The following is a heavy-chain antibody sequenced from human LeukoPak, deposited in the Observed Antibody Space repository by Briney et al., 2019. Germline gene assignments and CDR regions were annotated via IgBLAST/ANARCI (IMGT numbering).Heavy chain of an antibody. Sequence: PSETLSLTCTVSGGSISSYYWSWIRQPPGKGLEWIGYIYTSGSTNYNPSLKSRVTISVDTSKNQFSLKLSSVTAADTAVYYCARLRGYCSSTSCHPDFDYWGQGTLVTVSS. CDR2: IYTSGST. D-gene: IGHD2-2*01. J-gene: IGHJ4*02. V-gene: IGHV4-4*09. CDR1: GGSISSYY. CDR3: ARLRGYCSSTSCHPDFDY.